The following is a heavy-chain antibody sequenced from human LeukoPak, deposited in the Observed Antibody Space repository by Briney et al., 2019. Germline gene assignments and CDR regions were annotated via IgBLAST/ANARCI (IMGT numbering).Heavy chain of an antibody. CDR2: FDPEDGET. D-gene: IGHD3-16*02. J-gene: IGHJ4*02. CDR1: VYTLTELS. Sequence: ASVKVSCKVSVYTLTELSMHWVRQAPGKGLEWMGGFDPEDGETIYAQKFQGRVTMTEDTSTDTAHMELSSLRSEDTAVYYCAVHYDYVWGSYRYGPFDYWGQGTLVTVSS. CDR3: AVHYDYVWGSYRYGPFDY. V-gene: IGHV1-24*01.